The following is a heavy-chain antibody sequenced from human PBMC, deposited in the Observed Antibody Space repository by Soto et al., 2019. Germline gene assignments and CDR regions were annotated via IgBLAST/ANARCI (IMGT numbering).Heavy chain of an antibody. V-gene: IGHV1-69*06. CDR2: IFPLVDTT. CDR3: DVDGCCCGGDFYSLVY. CDR1: GGAFKAYP. J-gene: IGHJ4*02. D-gene: IGHD2-21*02. Sequence: QVQLVQSGAEVKKPGSSVRLSCKASGGAFKAYPISWLRQAPGQRLEWMGGIFPLVDTTAFAQKFQGRVTRTADTATRTVYLEMSSLRSEDTATYFWDVDGCCCGGDFYSLVYRGQGTPVTVSS.